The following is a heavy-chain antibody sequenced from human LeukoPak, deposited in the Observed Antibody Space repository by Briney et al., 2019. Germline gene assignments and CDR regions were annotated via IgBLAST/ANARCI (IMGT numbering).Heavy chain of an antibody. CDR3: ARDLRSSGYDY. CDR1: GFTFSSYS. CDR2: ISNSSSYI. J-gene: IGHJ4*02. Sequence: GGSLRLSCAASGFTFSSYSRNWVRQAPGKGLEWVSSISNSSSYIYYADSVKGLFTISRDNAKNSLYLQMNSLRAEDTAVYYCARDLRSSGYDYWGQGTLVTVSS. V-gene: IGHV3-21*01. D-gene: IGHD6-19*01.